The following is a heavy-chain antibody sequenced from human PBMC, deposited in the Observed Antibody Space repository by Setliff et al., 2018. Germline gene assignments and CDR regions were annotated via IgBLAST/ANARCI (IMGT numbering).Heavy chain of an antibody. Sequence: PGGSLRLSCAASGFTFTNYIIHWVRQPPGKGLEWVAFVHYDGVNKHYRDSVKGRFTISRDNSKNTLYLQMNSLRAEDTAVYYCARGGEWLVPHAFDIWGQGTMVTVSS. V-gene: IGHV3-30*02. CDR1: GFTFTNYI. D-gene: IGHD6-19*01. CDR3: ARGGEWLVPHAFDI. J-gene: IGHJ3*02. CDR2: VHYDGVNK.